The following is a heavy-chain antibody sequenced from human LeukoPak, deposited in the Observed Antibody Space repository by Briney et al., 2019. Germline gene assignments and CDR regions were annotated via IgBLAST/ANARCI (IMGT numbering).Heavy chain of an antibody. Sequence: GGSLRLSCAASGFTFSSYWMMWVRQAPGKGLEWVATIKADGSESFHVDSVKGRFSISRDNTKNSLFLQLNSLRVEDTAVYYCVRYEMDVWGQGTTVTVSS. D-gene: IGHD3-3*01. V-gene: IGHV3-7*01. CDR2: IKADGSES. CDR1: GFTFSSYW. J-gene: IGHJ6*02. CDR3: VRYEMDV.